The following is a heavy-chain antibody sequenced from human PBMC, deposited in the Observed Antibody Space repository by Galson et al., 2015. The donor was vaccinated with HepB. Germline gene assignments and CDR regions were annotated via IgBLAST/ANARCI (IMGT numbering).Heavy chain of an antibody. V-gene: IGHV1-24*01. CDR2: FDPEDGET. J-gene: IGHJ3*02. CDR3: ATDTTRGAGSPEGAFDI. Sequence: SVKVSCKVSGYTLTELSMHWVRQAPGKGLEWMGGFDPEDGETIYAQKFQGRVTMTEDTSTDTAYMELSSLRSEDTAVYYCATDTTRGAGSPEGAFDIWGQGTMVTVSS. D-gene: IGHD1-14*01. CDR1: GYTLTELS.